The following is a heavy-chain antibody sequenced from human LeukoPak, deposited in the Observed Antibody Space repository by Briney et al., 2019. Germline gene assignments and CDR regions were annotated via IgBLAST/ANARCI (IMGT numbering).Heavy chain of an antibody. V-gene: IGHV1-69*13. D-gene: IGHD4-23*01. J-gene: IGHJ4*02. CDR3: ARGWLAETTVVTPYNY. CDR1: GGTFSNFA. Sequence: SVKVSCKASGGTFSNFAINWVRQAPGQGLEWMGGIIPIFGTAHYAQKFQGRVTITADESTSTAYMGLRSLRSEDTAMYYCARGWLAETTVVTPYNYWGQGTLVTVSS. CDR2: IIPIFGTA.